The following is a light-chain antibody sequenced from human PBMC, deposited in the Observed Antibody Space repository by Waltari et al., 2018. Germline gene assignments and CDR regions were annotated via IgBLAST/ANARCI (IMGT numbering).Light chain of an antibody. CDR3: QQSYSTAVT. CDR1: QSISSY. Sequence: DIQMTQSPSSLSASVGDRVTITCRASQSISSYLNWYQQKPGKAPKLLIYAASSLRSGVPSRFSGSGSGTDFTLTISSRQPEDFATYYCQQSYSTAVTFG. CDR2: AAS. J-gene: IGKJ1*01. V-gene: IGKV1-39*01.